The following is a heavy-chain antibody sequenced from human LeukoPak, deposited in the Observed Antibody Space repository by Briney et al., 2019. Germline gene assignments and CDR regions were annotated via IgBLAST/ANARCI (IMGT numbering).Heavy chain of an antibody. CDR2: IKSKIDGGTT. D-gene: IGHD4-11*01. CDR3: TTDHQTTVSPYYYYYYMDV. J-gene: IGHJ6*03. V-gene: IGHV3-15*01. CDR1: GFTFTNAW. Sequence: GGSLRLSCAASGFTFTNAWMSWVRQAPGKWLEWVGRIKSKIDGGTTDYAAPVKGRFTISRDDSKNTLYLQMNSLKTEDTAVYYCTTDHQTTVSPYYYYYYMDVWGKGTTVTVSS.